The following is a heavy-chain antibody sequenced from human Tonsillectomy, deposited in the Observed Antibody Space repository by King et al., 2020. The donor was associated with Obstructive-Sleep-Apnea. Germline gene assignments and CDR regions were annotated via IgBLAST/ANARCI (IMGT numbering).Heavy chain of an antibody. CDR2: ISWNSGSI. V-gene: IGHV3-9*01. Sequence: VQLVESGGGLIQPGRSLRLSCAASGFTFDDYAMHWVRQAPGKGLEWVSGISWNSGSIGYADSVKGRFTISRDNAKNSLYLQMNSLRAEDTALYYCAKDRGVSLIRQGPVDIWGQGTMVTVSS. D-gene: IGHD3-10*01. J-gene: IGHJ3*02. CDR3: AKDRGVSLIRQGPVDI. CDR1: GFTFDDYA.